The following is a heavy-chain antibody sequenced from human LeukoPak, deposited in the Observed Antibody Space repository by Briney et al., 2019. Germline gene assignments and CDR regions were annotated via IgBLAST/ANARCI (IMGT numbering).Heavy chain of an antibody. CDR2: ISYDGSNK. D-gene: IGHD3-3*01. Sequence: GGSLRLSCAASGFTFSSYGMHWVRQAPGKGLEWVAVISYDGSNKYYADSVKGRFTISRDNSKNTLYLQMNSLRAEDTAVYYCAKEGYDFWSVYNWFDPWGQGTLVTVSS. CDR3: AKEGYDFWSVYNWFDP. CDR1: GFTFSSYG. J-gene: IGHJ5*02. V-gene: IGHV3-30*18.